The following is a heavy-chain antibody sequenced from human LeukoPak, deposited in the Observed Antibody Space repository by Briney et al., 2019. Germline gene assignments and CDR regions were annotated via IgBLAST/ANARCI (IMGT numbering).Heavy chain of an antibody. D-gene: IGHD2-15*01. J-gene: IGHJ5*02. V-gene: IGHV4-34*01. Sequence: PSETLSLTCAVYGESFSGLHWSWIRQPPGKGLEWIGEINHSGGTDYNTSLKSRVTISVDTSKNLFSLKLSSVTAADTAIYYCARLRCGSCYPNWFDPWGQGTLVTVSS. CDR3: ARLRCGSCYPNWFDP. CDR1: GESFSGLH. CDR2: INHSGGT.